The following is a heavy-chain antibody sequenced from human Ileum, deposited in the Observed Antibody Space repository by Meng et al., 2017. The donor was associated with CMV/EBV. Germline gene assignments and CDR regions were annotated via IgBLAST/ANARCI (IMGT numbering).Heavy chain of an antibody. CDR3: ARDTCSSTSCYRENDY. D-gene: IGHD2-2*01. CDR2: INPSGGST. J-gene: IGHJ4*02. CDR1: GYTFTSYY. Sequence: KASGYTFTSYYMHWVRQAPGQGLEWMGIINPSGGSTSYAQKFQGRVTMTRDTSTSTVYMELSSLRSEDTAVYYCARDTCSSTSCYRENDYWGQGTLVTVS. V-gene: IGHV1-46*01.